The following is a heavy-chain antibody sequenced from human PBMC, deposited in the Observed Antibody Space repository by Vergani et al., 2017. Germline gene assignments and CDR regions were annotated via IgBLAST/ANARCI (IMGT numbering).Heavy chain of an antibody. D-gene: IGHD3-16*01. CDR2: IIAMFGTA. CDR1: GGTFSSYA. Sequence: QVQLVQSGAEVKKPGASVKVSCKASGGTFSSYALSWVRQAPGQGLDWMGGIIAMFGTANYAQKFQGRVTITADESTSTAYMELRSLRSEDTAVYYCARELELRMGELLLETHYYAIVVWGQGTTVTDSS. J-gene: IGHJ6*02. CDR3: ARELELRMGELLLETHYYAIVV. V-gene: IGHV1-69*01.